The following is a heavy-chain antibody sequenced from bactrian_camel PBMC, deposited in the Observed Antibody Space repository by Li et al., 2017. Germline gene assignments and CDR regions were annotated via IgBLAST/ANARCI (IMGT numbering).Heavy chain of an antibody. V-gene: IGHV3S25*01. CDR3: ARGEPVSFGY. CDR2: ISSGSTLT. CDR1: GFTFSTYW. J-gene: IGHJ6*01. Sequence: QLVESGGGLVQPGGSLRLSCAASGFTFSTYWIDWVRQAPGKGLEWVSTISSGSTLTTYAESVKGRFVSSRDNAKNTVYLHMYSLKPEDTAVYYCARGEPVSFGYWGQGTQVTVS.